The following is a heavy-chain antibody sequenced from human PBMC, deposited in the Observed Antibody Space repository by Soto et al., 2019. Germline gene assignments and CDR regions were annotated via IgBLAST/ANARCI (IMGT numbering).Heavy chain of an antibody. V-gene: IGHV3-48*03. CDR3: ARDSYSYGDDAFDI. CDR1: GFTFSSYE. J-gene: IGHJ3*02. CDR2: ISSSGSTI. Sequence: GGSLTLSCAASGFTFSSYEMNWVRQVPGKGLEWVSYISSSGSTIYYADSVKGRFTISRDNAKNSLYLQMNSLRAEDTAVYYCARDSYSYGDDAFDIWGQGTMVTVSS. D-gene: IGHD5-18*01.